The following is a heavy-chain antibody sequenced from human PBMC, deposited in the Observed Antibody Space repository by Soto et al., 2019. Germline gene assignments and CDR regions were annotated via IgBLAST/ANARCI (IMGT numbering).Heavy chain of an antibody. V-gene: IGHV5-51*01. D-gene: IGHD6-19*01. CDR1: GYSFTSYW. CDR2: IYPGDSDT. J-gene: IGHJ6*03. CDR3: ARHAGRLSNYYYYYMDV. Sequence: LGESLKISCKGSGYSFTSYWIGWVRQMPGKGLEWMGIIYPGDSDTRYSPSFQGQVTISADKSISTAYLQWSSLKASDTAMYYCARHAGRLSNYYYYYMDVWGKGTTVTVSS.